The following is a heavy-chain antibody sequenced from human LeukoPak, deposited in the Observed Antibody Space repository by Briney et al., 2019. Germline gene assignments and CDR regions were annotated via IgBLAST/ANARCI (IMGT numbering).Heavy chain of an antibody. Sequence: PSETLSLACSVSGGFNRRYYWSWVRQPLGKGLEWLGHIFYSGHSNYNASLTSRIRMSVDTSKAQFSLELASVIAADTAVHYCARIDPLGFFDQWGPGILVTVSS. CDR2: IFYSGHS. J-gene: IGHJ4*02. CDR3: ARIDPLGFFDQ. V-gene: IGHV4-59*12. CDR1: GGFNRRYY. D-gene: IGHD6-25*01.